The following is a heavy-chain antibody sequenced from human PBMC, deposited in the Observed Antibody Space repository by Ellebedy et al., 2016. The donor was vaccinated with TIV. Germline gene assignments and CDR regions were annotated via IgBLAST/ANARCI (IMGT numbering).Heavy chain of an antibody. J-gene: IGHJ3*02. D-gene: IGHD2-15*01. CDR2: IIPIFGTA. Sequence: ASVKVSCKASGGTFSSYAISWARQDPGQGLEWMGGIIPIFGTANYAQKFQGRVTITADESTSTAYMELSSLRSEDTAVYYCASLVVAADHAFDIWGQGTMVTVSS. CDR3: ASLVVAADHAFDI. CDR1: GGTFSSYA. V-gene: IGHV1-69*13.